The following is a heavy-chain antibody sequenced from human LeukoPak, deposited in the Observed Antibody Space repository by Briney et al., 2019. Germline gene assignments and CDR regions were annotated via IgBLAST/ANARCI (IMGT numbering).Heavy chain of an antibody. J-gene: IGHJ4*02. D-gene: IGHD3-22*01. V-gene: IGHV1-18*01. CDR3: ARRKSSGYSSDDY. CDR1: GYTFTNYG. Sequence: ASVKVSCKASGYTFTNYGITWVRQALGQGLEWMGWINTYNGDTNYAQKLQGRVTMTTDTSTDTAYMELRSLGSVDTAVYYCARRKSSGYSSDDYWGQGTLVTVSS. CDR2: INTYNGDT.